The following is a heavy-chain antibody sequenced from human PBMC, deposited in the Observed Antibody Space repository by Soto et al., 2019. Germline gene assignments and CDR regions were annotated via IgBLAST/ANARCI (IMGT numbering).Heavy chain of an antibody. V-gene: IGHV3-48*03. CDR1: GFTFSSYE. Sequence: GGSLRLSCAASGFTFSSYEMNWVRQAPGKGLEWVSYISSSGSTIYYADSVKGRFTISRDNAKNSLYLQMNSLRAEDTAVYYCARDRTYYGSQGLDAFDIWGQGTMVTVSS. CDR3: ARDRTYYGSQGLDAFDI. D-gene: IGHD3-10*01. J-gene: IGHJ3*02. CDR2: ISSSGSTI.